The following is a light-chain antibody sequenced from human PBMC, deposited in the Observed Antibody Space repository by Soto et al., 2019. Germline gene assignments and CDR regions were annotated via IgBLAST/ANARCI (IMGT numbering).Light chain of an antibody. J-gene: IGKJ5*01. CDR1: QGVSSSY. Sequence: DIVLTPPPDSLAVSLVERATINCKSSQGVSSSYLAWYQQKPCQAPSLLIYGASTRETGISARFSGSGSGTEFTLTISSLQSEDFAAYYCQQYHNCPITFGQGTQLEIK. V-gene: IGKV3-15*01. CDR2: GAS. CDR3: QQYHNCPIT.